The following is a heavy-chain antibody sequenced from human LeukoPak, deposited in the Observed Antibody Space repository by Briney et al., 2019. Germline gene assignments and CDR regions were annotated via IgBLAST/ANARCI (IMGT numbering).Heavy chain of an antibody. D-gene: IGHD3-22*01. Sequence: SSETLSLTCTVSGGSVSSGTYYWGWIRQSPDMGLEWIGIISHSGITDYNPSLKSRVTISVDKSKNQFSLKLTSVTAADTAVYYCAIYHSGGYTSYFDYWGQGSLVTVSS. CDR2: ISHSGIT. V-gene: IGHV4-39*07. CDR3: AIYHSGGYTSYFDY. CDR1: GGSVSSGTYY. J-gene: IGHJ4*02.